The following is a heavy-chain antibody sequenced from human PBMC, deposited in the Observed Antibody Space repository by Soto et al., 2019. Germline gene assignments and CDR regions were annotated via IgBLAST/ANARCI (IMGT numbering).Heavy chain of an antibody. Sequence: QVQLQESGPGLVKPSQTLSLTCTVSGGSISSGDYYWSWIRQPPGKGLEWIGYIYYSGSTYYNPSLKSRVTIPVDTSKNQCSLKLSSGTAADTAVYYCARERPDGSRLDPWGQGTLVTVSS. CDR3: ARERPDGSRLDP. J-gene: IGHJ5*02. V-gene: IGHV4-30-4*01. CDR2: IYYSGST. D-gene: IGHD6-13*01. CDR1: GGSISSGDYY.